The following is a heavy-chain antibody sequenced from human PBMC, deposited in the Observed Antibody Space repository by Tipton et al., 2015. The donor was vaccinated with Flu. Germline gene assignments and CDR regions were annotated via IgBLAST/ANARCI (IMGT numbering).Heavy chain of an antibody. J-gene: IGHJ5*02. D-gene: IGHD2/OR15-2a*01. CDR3: ARGGYDFGPHAWFDP. Sequence: TLSLTCTISGGSISSGDYYWSWLRQPAGKGLEWIGRIYSSGITKYNASLKSRVTISIDTSKHQFSLKVTSVTAADTAVYYCARGGYDFGPHAWFDPWGQGRLVTVSS. V-gene: IGHV4-61*02. CDR1: GGSISSGDYY. CDR2: IYSSGIT.